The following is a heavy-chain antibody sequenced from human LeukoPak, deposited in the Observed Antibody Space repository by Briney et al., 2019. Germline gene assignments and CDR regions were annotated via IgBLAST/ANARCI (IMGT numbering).Heavy chain of an antibody. D-gene: IGHD6-6*01. CDR1: GYTFTSYY. V-gene: IGHV1-46*01. J-gene: IGHJ6*03. CDR2: INPSGGST. CDR3: ARVGWYSSSSVYMDV. Sequence: ASVTVSCKASGYTFTSYYMHWVRQAPGQGLEWMGIINPSGGSTSYAQKFQGRVTMTRDMSTSTVYMELSSLRSEDTAVYYCARVGWYSSSSVYMDVWGKGTTVTVSS.